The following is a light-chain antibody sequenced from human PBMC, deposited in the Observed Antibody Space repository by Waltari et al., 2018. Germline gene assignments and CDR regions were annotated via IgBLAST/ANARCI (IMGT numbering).Light chain of an antibody. V-gene: IGLV1-40*01. CDR2: ANS. CDR1: SSTVRANYD. J-gene: IGLJ1*01. Sequence: QSVLTQPPSVSGAPGQRVTISCTGISSTVRANYDVHWYQQFPPTAPKLLIYANSNRPSGVPDRFSGSKSGTSASLAITGLQAEDEADYYCQSHDHSLHAYVFGTGTKVTVL. CDR3: QSHDHSLHAYV.